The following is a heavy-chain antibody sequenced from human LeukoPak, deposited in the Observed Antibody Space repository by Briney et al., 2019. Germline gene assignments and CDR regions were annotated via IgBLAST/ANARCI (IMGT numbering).Heavy chain of an antibody. Sequence: PSETLSLTCIVSGGSISSSNYYWGWIRQPPGEGLEWIGSIYYSGSTYYNPSLKSRVTISVDTSKNQFSLKLSSVTAADTAVYYCASAAGYCSGGSCYSAPNSWGQGTMVTVSS. J-gene: IGHJ3*01. CDR1: GGSISSSNYY. CDR3: ASAAGYCSGGSCYSAPNS. D-gene: IGHD2-15*01. CDR2: IYYSGST. V-gene: IGHV4-39*01.